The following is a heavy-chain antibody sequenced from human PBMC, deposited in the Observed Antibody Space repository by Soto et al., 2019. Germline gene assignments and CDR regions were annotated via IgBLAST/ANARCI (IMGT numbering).Heavy chain of an antibody. Sequence: AXETLSLTCTVSGGSISRSKDYWGWIRQPPGKGLEWIGSIYYSGSTYYRPSLKSRVTISVDTSKNQFSLKLSSVTAADTAVYYCARKVPDAIRLGWFDPWGQGTLVTVSS. D-gene: IGHD2-2*02. CDR1: GGSISRSKDY. J-gene: IGHJ5*02. CDR2: IYYSGST. V-gene: IGHV4-39*01. CDR3: ARKVPDAIRLGWFDP.